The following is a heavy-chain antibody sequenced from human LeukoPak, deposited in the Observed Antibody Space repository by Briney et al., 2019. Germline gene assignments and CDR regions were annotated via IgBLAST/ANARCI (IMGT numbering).Heavy chain of an antibody. CDR2: IHRSGSP. V-gene: IGHV4-4*02. CDR1: LDSTTSNF. J-gene: IGHJ4*02. Sequence: SETLSLTCTVSLDSTTSNFWSWVRQPPGKGLEWIGEIHRSGSPNNNPSLQSRVTISIDRSRNQIVLELSSVTAADTAVYYCAREILGGFNPGAYWGQGILVTVSS. CDR3: AREILGGFNPGAY. D-gene: IGHD1-14*01.